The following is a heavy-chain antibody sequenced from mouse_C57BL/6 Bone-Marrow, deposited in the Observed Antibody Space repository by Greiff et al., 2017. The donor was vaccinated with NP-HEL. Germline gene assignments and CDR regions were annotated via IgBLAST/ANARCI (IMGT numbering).Heavy chain of an antibody. V-gene: IGHV1-9*01. CDR3: ARGPFGY. CDR2: ILPGSGST. J-gene: IGHJ3*01. CDR1: GYTFTGYW. Sequence: QVQLQQSGAELMKPGASVKLSCKATGYTFTGYWIEWVKQRPGHGLEWIGEILPGSGSTNYNEKFQGKATFTADTSSNTASMQLSSLTTKDSAIYGCARGPFGYWGQGTLVTVSA.